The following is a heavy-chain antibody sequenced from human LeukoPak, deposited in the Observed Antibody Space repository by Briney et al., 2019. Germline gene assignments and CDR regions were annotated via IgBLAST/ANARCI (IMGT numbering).Heavy chain of an antibody. CDR2: ISSSSSYI. CDR1: GFTFSSYS. CDR3: ARDVSAVGGLERPATLGY. D-gene: IGHD1-1*01. V-gene: IGHV3-21*01. Sequence: GGSLRLSCAASGFTFSSYSMNWVRQAPGQGLEWVSSISSSSSYIYYADSVKGRFTISRDKSKNTLYLQMNSLRPEDTAVYYCARDVSAVGGLERPATLGYWGQGTLVTVSS. J-gene: IGHJ4*02.